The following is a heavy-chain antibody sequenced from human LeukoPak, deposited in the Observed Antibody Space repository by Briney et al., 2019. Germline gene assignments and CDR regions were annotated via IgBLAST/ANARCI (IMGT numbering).Heavy chain of an antibody. J-gene: IGHJ5*02. CDR1: GGTFSSYA. D-gene: IGHD5-12*01. CDR3: ARDNYSGYDP. CDR2: IIPIFGTA. V-gene: IGHV1-69*05. Sequence: SVKVSCKASGGTFSSYAISWVRQAPGQGLEWMGRIIPIFGTANYAQKFQGRVTITTDESTSTAYMELSSLRSQDTAVYYCARDNYSGYDPWGQGTLVTVSS.